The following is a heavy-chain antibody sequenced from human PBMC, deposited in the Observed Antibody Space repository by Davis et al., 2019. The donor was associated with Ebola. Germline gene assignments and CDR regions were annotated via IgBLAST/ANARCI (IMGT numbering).Heavy chain of an antibody. CDR1: GFTFSSYA. Sequence: PGGSLRLSCSASGFTFSSYAMHWVRQAPGKGLESVSRISTNGENTYYAESVKGRFTISRDNAKNTLYLQMNSLRAEDTAVYYCARDDSSGYDDGFLDQWGQGTLVTVSS. CDR3: ARDDSSGYDDGFLDQ. V-gene: IGHV3-64*04. J-gene: IGHJ4*02. D-gene: IGHD3-22*01. CDR2: ISTNGENT.